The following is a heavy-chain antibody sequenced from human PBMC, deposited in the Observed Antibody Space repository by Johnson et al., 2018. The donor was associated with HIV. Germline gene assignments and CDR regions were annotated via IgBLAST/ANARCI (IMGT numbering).Heavy chain of an antibody. CDR1: GFTFSSYA. J-gene: IGHJ3*02. CDR2: ISYDGSNK. Sequence: QMQLVESGGGVVQPGRSLRLSCAVSGFTFSSYAMHWVRQAPGKGLAWVAVISYDGSNKYYADSGKGRFTISRDNSKNTLYMQMNSRRAEDTAVYYCARPRGYSGDDYYLDAFDIWGQGTMVTVSS. D-gene: IGHD5-12*01. V-gene: IGHV3-30-3*02. CDR3: ARPRGYSGDDYYLDAFDI.